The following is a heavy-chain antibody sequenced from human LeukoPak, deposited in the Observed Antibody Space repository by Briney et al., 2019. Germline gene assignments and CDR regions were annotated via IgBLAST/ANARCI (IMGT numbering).Heavy chain of an antibody. Sequence: GGSLRLSCAASGFTVNSNYMTWVRQAPGKGLEWVSVIYSGGSTYYADSVKGRFTISRDNSKNTLYLQMNSLRAEDTAVYYCARYSSSYYYGMDVWGRGTTVTVSS. J-gene: IGHJ6*02. D-gene: IGHD6-6*01. CDR3: ARYSSSYYYGMDV. CDR2: IYSGGST. V-gene: IGHV3-53*01. CDR1: GFTVNSNY.